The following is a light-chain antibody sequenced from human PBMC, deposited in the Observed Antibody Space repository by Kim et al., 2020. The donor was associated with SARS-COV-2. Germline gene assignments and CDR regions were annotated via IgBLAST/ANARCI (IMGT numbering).Light chain of an antibody. J-gene: IGLJ3*02. CDR2: DNN. CDR3: GTWDSSLIARV. Sequence: GQRVTTSCTGTNSNIVNNYDSSYHHHHGTAPTLLIYDNNSRPPGIPDRFSCSKTGASATPGITGLQTGDEAAYYCGTWDSSLIARVFGGGTQLTVL. V-gene: IGLV1-51*01. CDR1: NSNIVNNY.